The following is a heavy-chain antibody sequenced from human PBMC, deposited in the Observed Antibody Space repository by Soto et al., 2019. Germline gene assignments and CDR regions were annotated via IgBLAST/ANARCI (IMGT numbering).Heavy chain of an antibody. J-gene: IGHJ4*02. D-gene: IGHD2-8*01. V-gene: IGHV3-23*01. CDR1: GFTFSSYA. CDR3: AKDWPLIVLRVYANYLYY. CDR2: ISGSGGST. Sequence: PGGSLRLSCAASGFTFSSYAMSWGRQAPGKGLEWVSAISGSGGSTYYADSVKGRFTISRDNSKNTLYLQMNSLRAEDTAVYYCAKDWPLIVLRVYANYLYYWGQGTLVTVSS.